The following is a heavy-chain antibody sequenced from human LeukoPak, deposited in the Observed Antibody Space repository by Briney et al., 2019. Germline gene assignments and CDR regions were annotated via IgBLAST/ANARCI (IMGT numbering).Heavy chain of an antibody. CDR2: IYSGGST. CDR3: ARDRKYSGYDH. D-gene: IGHD5-12*01. CDR1: GFTVSSNY. Sequence: PGGSLRLSCAASGFTVSSNYMSWVRQAPGKGLEWVSVIYSGGSTYYADSVKGRFTISRDNSKNTLYLQMNSLRAEDTAAYYCARDRKYSGYDHWGQGTLVTVSS. V-gene: IGHV3-53*01. J-gene: IGHJ5*02.